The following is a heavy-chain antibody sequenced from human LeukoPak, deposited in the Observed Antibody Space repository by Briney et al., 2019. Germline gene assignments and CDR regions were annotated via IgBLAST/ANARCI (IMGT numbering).Heavy chain of an antibody. Sequence: SETLSLTCTVSGGSISSGDYYWRWVRQPPGTGLEWIGYIYYSGSTYYNPSLKSRVTISVDTSKNQFSLKLSSVTAADTAVYYCARESPGVGVVPFGFDYWGQGTLVTVSS. CDR1: GGSISSGDYY. V-gene: IGHV4-30-4*08. J-gene: IGHJ4*02. CDR2: IYYSGST. CDR3: ARESPGVGVVPFGFDY. D-gene: IGHD3-3*01.